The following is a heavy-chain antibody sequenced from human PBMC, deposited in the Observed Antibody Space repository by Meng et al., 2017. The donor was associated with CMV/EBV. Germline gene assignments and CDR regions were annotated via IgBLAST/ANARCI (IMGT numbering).Heavy chain of an antibody. V-gene: IGHV1-69*12. CDR1: GGTFSSYA. D-gene: IGHD2-15*01. CDR3: ARARGRVVVVAPFDY. CDR2: IIPIFGTA. J-gene: IGHJ4*02. Sequence: QVQLVQSGAVVKMPGSSVKASCKASGGTFSSYAISWVRQAAGQGLEWMGGIIPIFGTANYAQKFQGRVTITADESTSTAYMELSSLRSEDTAVYYCARARGRVVVVAPFDYWGQGTLVTVSS.